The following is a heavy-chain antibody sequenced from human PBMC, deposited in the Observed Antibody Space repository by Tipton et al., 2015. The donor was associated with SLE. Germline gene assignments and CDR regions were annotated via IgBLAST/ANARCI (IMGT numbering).Heavy chain of an antibody. CDR2: IYPGDSYT. J-gene: IGHJ4*02. CDR1: GYSFTSYW. CDR3: ARTAAAAIITTQSDY. D-gene: IGHD6-13*01. V-gene: IGHV5-51*01. Sequence: VQLVQSGAEVKKPGESLTISCKGSGYSFTSYWISWFRQMPGKGLEWMGLIYPGDSYTKYSPSFQGQVTISADKSISTAYLQWSSLKASDTAMYYCARTAAAAIITTQSDYWGQGTLVTVSS.